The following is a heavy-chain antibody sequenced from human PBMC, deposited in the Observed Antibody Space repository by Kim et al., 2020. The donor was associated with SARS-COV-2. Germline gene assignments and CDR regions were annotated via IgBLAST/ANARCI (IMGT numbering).Heavy chain of an antibody. CDR2: IHQDGSET. CDR1: GFDFTTYW. CDR3: VRYRRVRSFDWNLRGHDAFET. D-gene: IGHD3-9*01. Sequence: GGSLRLSCAASGFDFTTYWMSWVRQAPGKGLEWVANIHQDGSETKYVDAVEGRFTISRDNTKTSLYLEMNSLRADDTAVYYCVRYRRVRSFDWNLRGHDAFETWGQGTTVTVSS. V-gene: IGHV3-7*01. J-gene: IGHJ3*02.